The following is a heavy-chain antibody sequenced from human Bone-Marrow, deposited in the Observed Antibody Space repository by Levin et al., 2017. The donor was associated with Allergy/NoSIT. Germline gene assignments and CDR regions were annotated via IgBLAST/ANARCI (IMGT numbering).Heavy chain of an antibody. CDR1: GFTFSSYA. CDR3: AKDSYDSSGYYDEFDY. V-gene: IGHV3-23*01. D-gene: IGHD3-22*01. Sequence: SCAASGFTFSSYAMSWVRQAPGKGLEWVSAISGSGGSTYYADSVKGRFTISRDNSKNTLYLQMNSLRAEDTAVYYCAKDSYDSSGYYDEFDYWGQGTLVTVSS. CDR2: ISGSGGST. J-gene: IGHJ4*02.